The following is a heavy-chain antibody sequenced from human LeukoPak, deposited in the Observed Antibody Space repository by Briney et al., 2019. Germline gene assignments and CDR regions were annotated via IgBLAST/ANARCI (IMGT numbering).Heavy chain of an antibody. D-gene: IGHD3-10*01. J-gene: IGHJ6*03. CDR2: IYTEGST. Sequence: GGSLRLSCPASGLTASRNYMTWVRQAPGKGLEWVSVIYTEGSTDYENSVKGRFTISRDNYKHTLYLQMNSLRAEDTAVYYCASGSGSYRTPYYYMDVWGTGTTVTVSS. V-gene: IGHV3-53*01. CDR1: GLTASRNY. CDR3: ASGSGSYRTPYYYMDV.